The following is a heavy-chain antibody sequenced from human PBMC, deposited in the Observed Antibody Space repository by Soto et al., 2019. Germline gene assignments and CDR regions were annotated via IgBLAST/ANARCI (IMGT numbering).Heavy chain of an antibody. CDR2: ISGSGGST. J-gene: IGHJ5*02. V-gene: IGHV3-23*01. CDR1: GFTFSSYA. CDR3: AKYSKGGSGYGCWFDP. Sequence: EVQLLESGGGLVQPGGSLRLSCAASGFTFSSYAMSWVRQAPGKGLEWVSTISGSGGSTYYADSVKGRFTISRDNSRTTLYLQRNSLKAEDTAVYYCAKYSKGGSGYGCWFDPWGQGTLVTVSS. D-gene: IGHD3-3*01.